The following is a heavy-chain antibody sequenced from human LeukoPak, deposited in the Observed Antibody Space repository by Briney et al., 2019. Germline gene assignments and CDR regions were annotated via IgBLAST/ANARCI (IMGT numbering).Heavy chain of an antibody. CDR1: GFSFSSYG. D-gene: IGHD3-3*01. Sequence: GGSLRLSCAASGFSFSSYGMNWVRQAPGEGLEWVSFLSASGTYIFYGDSLKGRLTISRDNAKNSLYLQMNSLRVEDTAVYYCVRAKTSIFEWIFPYMDVWGKGTTVTVSS. CDR3: VRAKTSIFEWIFPYMDV. J-gene: IGHJ6*03. CDR2: LSASGTYI. V-gene: IGHV3-21*06.